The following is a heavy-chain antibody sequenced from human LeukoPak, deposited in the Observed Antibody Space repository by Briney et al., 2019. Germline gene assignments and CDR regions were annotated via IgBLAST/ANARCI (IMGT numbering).Heavy chain of an antibody. CDR3: ANSRRDGYNQWYYGMDV. V-gene: IGHV3-30*18. CDR2: ISYDGSNK. CDR1: GFTFSTYD. J-gene: IGHJ6*02. Sequence: GGSLRLSCAASGFTFSTYDMHWVRQAPGKGLEWVAVISYDGSNKYYADSVKGRFTISRDNSKNTLYLQMSSLRPEDTAVYYCANSRRDGYNQWYYGMDVWGQGTTVTVSS. D-gene: IGHD5-24*01.